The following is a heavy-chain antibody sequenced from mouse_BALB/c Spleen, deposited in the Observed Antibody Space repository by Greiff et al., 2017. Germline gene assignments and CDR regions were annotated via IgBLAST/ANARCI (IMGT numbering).Heavy chain of an antibody. D-gene: IGHD1-1*01. CDR3: ARGGVITTVVDWYFDV. CDR2: ISSGGSYT. J-gene: IGHJ1*01. V-gene: IGHV5-9-4*01. CDR1: GFTFSSYA. Sequence: EVQRVESGGGLVKPGGSLKLSCAASGFTFSSYAMSWVRQSPEKRLEWVAEISSGGSYTYYPDTVTGRFTISRDNAKNTLYLEMSSLRSEDTAMYYCARGGVITTVVDWYFDVWGAGTTVTVSS.